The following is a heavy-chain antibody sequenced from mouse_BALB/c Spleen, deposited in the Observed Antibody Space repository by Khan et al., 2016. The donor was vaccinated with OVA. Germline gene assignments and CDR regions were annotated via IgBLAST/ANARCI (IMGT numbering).Heavy chain of an antibody. D-gene: IGHD1-1*01. CDR1: GFTFSTYG. CDR2: ISNGGSYT. CDR3: ARLAYYYDSEGFAY. V-gene: IGHV5-6*01. Sequence: VDMVVPEGDLVKPGGSLKLPCAASGFTFSTYGMSLVRHSPNKRLEWVATISNGGSYTYYPDSVKVRFTISRDNAKNTLYLQMSSLKSEDTAMFYCARLAYYYDSEGFAYWGQGTLVTVSA. J-gene: IGHJ3*01.